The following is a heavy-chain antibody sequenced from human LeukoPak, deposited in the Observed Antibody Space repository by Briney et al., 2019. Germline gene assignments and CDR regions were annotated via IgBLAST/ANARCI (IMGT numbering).Heavy chain of an antibody. J-gene: IGHJ3*01. CDR1: GFTFSTYG. Sequence: PGGSLRLSCAASGFTFSTYGMHWVRQAPGKGLEWVAVIWYDGSIKYYADSVKGRFTISRDNSKNTLYLQMNSLRAEVTAVYYCARAVGPFDFWGPGTIVIVSS. CDR3: ARAVGPFDF. CDR2: IWYDGSIK. V-gene: IGHV3-33*01.